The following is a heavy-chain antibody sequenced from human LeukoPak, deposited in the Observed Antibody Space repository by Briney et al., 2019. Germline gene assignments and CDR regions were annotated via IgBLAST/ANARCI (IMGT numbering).Heavy chain of an antibody. D-gene: IGHD3-22*01. CDR2: ISYSGRT. CDR1: GDSISGSSYY. V-gene: IGHV4-39*07. CDR3: APGNSGYYFV. Sequence: PSETLSLTCTVSGDSISGSSYYWTWVRQPPGKGLEWVASISYSGRTYYKPSLKSRVTISVDTSKNQFSLKLNSVTAADTAVYYCAPGNSGYYFVWGQGTPVTVSS. J-gene: IGHJ4*02.